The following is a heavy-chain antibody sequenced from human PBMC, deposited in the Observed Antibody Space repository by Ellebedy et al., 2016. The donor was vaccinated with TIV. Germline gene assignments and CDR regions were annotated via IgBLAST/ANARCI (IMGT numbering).Heavy chain of an antibody. J-gene: IGHJ6*02. Sequence: GESLKISCAASGFTFSSYGMHWVRQAPGKGLEWVAVIWYDGSNKYYADSVKGRFTISRDNSKNTLYLQMNSLRAEDTAVYYCARDSMGGSGSYSSYYYGMDVWGQGTTVTVSS. CDR3: ARDSMGGSGSYSSYYYGMDV. CDR1: GFTFSSYG. D-gene: IGHD3-10*01. CDR2: IWYDGSNK. V-gene: IGHV3-33*01.